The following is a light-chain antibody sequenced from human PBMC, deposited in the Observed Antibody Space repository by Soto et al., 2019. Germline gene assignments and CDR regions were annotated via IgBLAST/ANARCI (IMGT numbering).Light chain of an antibody. CDR1: QSISSTY. Sequence: EIVLTQSPGTLSLSPGERATLSCRASQSISSTYLAWYQHRPGQAPRLLIYGASSRATGIPYRFSGSGSGTDFTLTISRLEPEDFSVYYCQQYGSSPPYTFGQGTNLEIK. CDR2: GAS. CDR3: QQYGSSPPYT. J-gene: IGKJ2*01. V-gene: IGKV3-20*01.